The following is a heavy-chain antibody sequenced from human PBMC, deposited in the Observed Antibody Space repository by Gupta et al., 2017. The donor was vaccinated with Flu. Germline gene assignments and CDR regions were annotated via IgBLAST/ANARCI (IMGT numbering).Heavy chain of an antibody. CDR2: IWYDGSNK. CDR3: AREGRWHNGFLDAFDI. CDR1: GFTFSSYG. D-gene: IGHD1-26*01. V-gene: IGHV3-33*01. Sequence: QVQLVESGGGVVQPGRSLRLSCAASGFTFSSYGMHWVRQAPGKGLEWVAVIWYDGSNKYYADYVKGRFTISRDNSKNTLYLQMNSLRAEDTAVYYCAREGRWHNGFLDAFDIWGQGTMVTVSS. J-gene: IGHJ3*02.